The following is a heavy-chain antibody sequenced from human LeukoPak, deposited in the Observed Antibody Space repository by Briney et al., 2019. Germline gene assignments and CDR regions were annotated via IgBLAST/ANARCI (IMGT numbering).Heavy chain of an antibody. CDR1: GFTFSNFG. CDR3: ARDKDGYNMEYYFDY. V-gene: IGHV3-30*02. D-gene: IGHD5-24*01. Sequence: GSLRLSCAASGFTFSNFGFHWVRQAPGKGLEWVAIIRYDGSNKYYADSVKGRFTISRDNSQNTLDLQMNNLRAEDTAVYYCARDKDGYNMEYYFDYWGQGTLVTVSS. J-gene: IGHJ4*02. CDR2: IRYDGSNK.